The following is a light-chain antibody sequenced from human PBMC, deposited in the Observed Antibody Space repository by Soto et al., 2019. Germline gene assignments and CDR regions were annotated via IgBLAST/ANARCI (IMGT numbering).Light chain of an antibody. CDR1: SSNIGAGYD. Sequence: QSVLPQPPSVSGAPGQRVSMSCTGRSSNIGAGYDVLWYEQLPGREPKLRIYSNPNRPSGVHDRFSGSKSDTSAYLAITGLQYEGETDYYFLPFDSSLSVVFGVGTKVTLL. CDR3: LPFDSSLSVV. V-gene: IGLV1-40*01. J-gene: IGLJ2*01. CDR2: SNP.